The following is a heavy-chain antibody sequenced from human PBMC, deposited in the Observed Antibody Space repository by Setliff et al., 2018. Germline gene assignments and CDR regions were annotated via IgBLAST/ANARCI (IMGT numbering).Heavy chain of an antibody. V-gene: IGHV3-30*04. CDR3: ARGIWFGGSSSWYIQEYYHYMDV. CDR2: ISYDGSNK. Sequence: GGSLRLSCAASGFTFSSYAMHWVRQAPGKGLEWVAVISYDGSNKYYADSVKGRFTISRDNSKNTLYLQMNSLRAEDTAVYYCARGIWFGGSSSWYIQEYYHYMDVWGLGTTVTVSS. D-gene: IGHD6-13*01. CDR1: GFTFSSYA. J-gene: IGHJ6*03.